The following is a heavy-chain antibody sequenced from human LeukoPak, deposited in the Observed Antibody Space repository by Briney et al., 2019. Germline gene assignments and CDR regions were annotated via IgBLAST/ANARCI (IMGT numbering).Heavy chain of an antibody. J-gene: IGHJ5*02. D-gene: IGHD1-7*01. Sequence: PSETLSLTCAVFGGSFSGHYWTWIRQPSGKGLEWIGEINHSGGTNYNPSLKSRVTISVDTSKNQFSLKLSSLTAADTAVYYCARPTSWVNYFDPWGQGTLVTVSS. CDR3: ARPTSWVNYFDP. CDR1: GGSFSGHY. V-gene: IGHV4-34*01. CDR2: INHSGGT.